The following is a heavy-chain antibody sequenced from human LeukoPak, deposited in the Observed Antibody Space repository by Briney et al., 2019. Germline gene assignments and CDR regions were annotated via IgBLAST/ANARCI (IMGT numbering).Heavy chain of an antibody. D-gene: IGHD6-6*01. V-gene: IGHV4-39*01. CDR2: VYYSGST. CDR3: ARQVLAGSSSDY. CDR1: GGSISSSSYY. J-gene: IGHJ4*02. Sequence: SSETLSLTCTVSGGSISSSSYYWGWIRQPPGKGLEWIGSVYYSGSTYYNPSLKSRVTISVDTSKNQFSLKLSSVTAADTAVYYCARQVLAGSSSDYWGQGTLVTVSS.